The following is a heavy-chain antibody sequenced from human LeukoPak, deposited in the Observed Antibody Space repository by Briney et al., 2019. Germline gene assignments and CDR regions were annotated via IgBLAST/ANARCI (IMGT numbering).Heavy chain of an antibody. Sequence: PGGSLRLSCAASGFTFSSYSMNWVRQAPGKGLEWVSSISSSSTYIYYADSVKGRLTISRDNAKNTLYLQMKSLRAEDTAVYYCARGDGYNFFDDWGQGTLVTVSS. V-gene: IGHV3-21*04. CDR1: GFTFSSYS. CDR3: ARGDGYNFFDD. D-gene: IGHD5-24*01. J-gene: IGHJ4*02. CDR2: ISSSSTYI.